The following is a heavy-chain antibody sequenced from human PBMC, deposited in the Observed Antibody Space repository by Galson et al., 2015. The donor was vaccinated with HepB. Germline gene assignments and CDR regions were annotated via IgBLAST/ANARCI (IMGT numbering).Heavy chain of an antibody. V-gene: IGHV1-18*04. CDR1: GYTFTSYG. CDR2: ISAYNGNT. D-gene: IGHD4-17*01. Sequence: SVKVSCKASGYTFTSYGISWVRQAPGQGLEWMGWISAYNGNTNYAQKLQGRVTMTTDTSTSTAYMELRSLRSDNTAVYYCARDWRLGGDAQPHYYGMDVWGQGTTVTVSS. J-gene: IGHJ6*02. CDR3: ARDWRLGGDAQPHYYGMDV.